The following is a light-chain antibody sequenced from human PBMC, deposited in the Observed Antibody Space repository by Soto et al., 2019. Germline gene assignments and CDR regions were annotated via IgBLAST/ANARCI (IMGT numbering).Light chain of an antibody. J-gene: IGLJ2*01. V-gene: IGLV1-44*01. CDR2: GNN. Sequence: QSVLTQPPSASGTPGQRVTISCSAGNSNIVNNTVNWYQHLPGTAPKLLIYGNNQRPSGVPDRFSGSKSGTSASLAISGLQSEDEADYYCATWDDSLNGPVFGGGTQLTVL. CDR1: NSNIVNNT. CDR3: ATWDDSLNGPV.